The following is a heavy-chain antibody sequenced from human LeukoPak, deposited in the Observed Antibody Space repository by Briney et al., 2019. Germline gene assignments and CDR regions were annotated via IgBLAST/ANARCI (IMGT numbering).Heavy chain of an antibody. CDR1: GYSFTSYW. V-gene: IGHV5-51*01. CDR3: ARPQRDYYDSSGYPSENAFDI. D-gene: IGHD3-22*01. Sequence: GESLKISCKGSGYSFTSYWIGWVRQMPGKGLEWMGIIYPGDSDTRYSPSFQGQVTISADKSISTAYLRWSSLKASDTAMYYCARPQRDYYDSSGYPSENAFDIWGQGTMVTVSS. CDR2: IYPGDSDT. J-gene: IGHJ3*02.